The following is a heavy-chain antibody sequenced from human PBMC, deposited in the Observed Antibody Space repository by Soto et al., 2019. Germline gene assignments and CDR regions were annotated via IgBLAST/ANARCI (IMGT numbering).Heavy chain of an antibody. Sequence: QVQLVESGGGVVQPGRSLRLSCAASGFTFSSYAMHWVRQAPGKGLEWVAVISYDGSNKYYADSVKGRFTISRDNSKNSLYLEMNSLRADDTAVYYCARDSSDCYYFDYWGQGTLVTVSS. J-gene: IGHJ4*02. V-gene: IGHV3-30-3*01. CDR1: GFTFSSYA. CDR2: ISYDGSNK. D-gene: IGHD2-21*02. CDR3: ARDSSDCYYFDY.